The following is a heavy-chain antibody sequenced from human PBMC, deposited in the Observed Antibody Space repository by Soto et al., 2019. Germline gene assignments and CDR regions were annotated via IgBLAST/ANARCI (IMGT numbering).Heavy chain of an antibody. D-gene: IGHD2-15*01. CDR1: GDSINSGY. Sequence: SETLSLTCSVSGDSINSGYWTWIRRPPGRGLEWIGYMYFGGSFNYNPSLKSRVIISVDTSKNQFSLKLTFVTAADSAVFYCARDKCIGGSCYGWFDPWGQGTLVTVSS. J-gene: IGHJ5*02. CDR3: ARDKCIGGSCYGWFDP. V-gene: IGHV4-59*01. CDR2: MYFGGSF.